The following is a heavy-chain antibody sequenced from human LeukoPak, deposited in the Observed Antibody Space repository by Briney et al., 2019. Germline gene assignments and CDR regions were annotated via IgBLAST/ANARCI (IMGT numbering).Heavy chain of an antibody. CDR1: GGTFSSYA. Sequence: ASVKVSCKASGGTFSSYAISWVRQAPGQGLEWMGWINPNSGGTNYAQKFQGRVTMTRDTSISTAYMELSRLRSDDTAVYYCASTAGYSSSWYELPGFDYWGQGTLVTVSS. V-gene: IGHV1-2*02. J-gene: IGHJ4*02. CDR3: ASTAGYSSSWYELPGFDY. D-gene: IGHD6-13*01. CDR2: INPNSGGT.